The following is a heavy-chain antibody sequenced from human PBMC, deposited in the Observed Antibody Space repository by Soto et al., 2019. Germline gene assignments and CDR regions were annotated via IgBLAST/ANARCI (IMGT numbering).Heavy chain of an antibody. D-gene: IGHD3-10*01. CDR1: GGSISSYY. Sequence: QVQLQESGPGLVKPSETLSLSCTVSGGSISSYYWSWFRQSPGKRMEWIGYVHHSWGSSYNPSLPSRVAISLATSKSQFSLKVTSVTATETAVYYCARQGFGRLHGLVDVWGQGTTVTVSS. CDR2: VHHSWGS. J-gene: IGHJ6*02. V-gene: IGHV4-59*08. CDR3: ARQGFGRLHGLVDV.